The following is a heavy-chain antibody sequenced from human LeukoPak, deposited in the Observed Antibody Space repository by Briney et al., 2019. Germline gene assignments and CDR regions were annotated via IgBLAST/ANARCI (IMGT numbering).Heavy chain of an antibody. CDR3: AKDHMITFGGVIVGDAFDI. D-gene: IGHD3-16*02. CDR2: ISYDGSNI. Sequence: PGGSLRLSCAASGFTFSSYGMHWVRQAPGKGLEWVAVISYDGSNIYYADSVKGRFTISRDNSKNTLYLQMNSLRAEDTAVYYCAKDHMITFGGVIVGDAFDIWGQGTMVTVSS. CDR1: GFTFSSYG. J-gene: IGHJ3*02. V-gene: IGHV3-30*18.